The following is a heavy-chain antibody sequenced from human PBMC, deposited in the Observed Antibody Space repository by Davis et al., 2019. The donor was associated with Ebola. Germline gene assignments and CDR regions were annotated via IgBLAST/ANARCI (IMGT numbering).Heavy chain of an antibody. CDR1: GGSISSHY. Sequence: MPSETLSLTCTVSGGSISSHYWSWIRQSPGKGLEWIGYIHYSGSTNSNPSLKSRVTMSVDTSKNQFSLKLSSVTAADTAVYYCATQYSNAWFDPWGQGTLVTVSS. CDR3: ATQYSNAWFDP. J-gene: IGHJ5*02. V-gene: IGHV4-59*11. CDR2: IHYSGST. D-gene: IGHD4-11*01.